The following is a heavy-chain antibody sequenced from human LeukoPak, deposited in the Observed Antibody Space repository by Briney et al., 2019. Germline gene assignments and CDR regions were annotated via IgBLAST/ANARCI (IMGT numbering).Heavy chain of an antibody. CDR2: FYYSGST. V-gene: IGHV4-31*03. D-gene: IGHD2-2*01. CDR3: ARDIVVVPAVASDYYYYYGMDV. J-gene: IGHJ6*02. CDR1: GGSISSGGYY. Sequence: SETLSLTCTVSGGSISSGGYYWSWIRQHPGKGLEWIGYFYYSGSTYYNPSLKSRVTISVDTSKNQFSLKLSSVTAADTAVYYCARDIVVVPAVASDYYYYYGMDVWGQGTTVTVSS.